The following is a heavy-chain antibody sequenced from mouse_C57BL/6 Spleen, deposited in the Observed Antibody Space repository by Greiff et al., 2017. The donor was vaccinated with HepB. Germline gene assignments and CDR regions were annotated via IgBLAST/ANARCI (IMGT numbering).Heavy chain of an antibody. V-gene: IGHV5-6*01. Sequence: ELQRVESGGDLVKPGGSLKLSCAASGFTFSSYGMSWVRQTPDKRLEWVATISSGGSYTYYPDSVKGRFTISRDNAKNTLYLQMSSLKSEDTAMYYCASQFITTAYFDYWGQGTTLTVSS. J-gene: IGHJ2*01. CDR1: GFTFSSYG. CDR2: ISSGGSYT. D-gene: IGHD1-1*01. CDR3: ASQFITTAYFDY.